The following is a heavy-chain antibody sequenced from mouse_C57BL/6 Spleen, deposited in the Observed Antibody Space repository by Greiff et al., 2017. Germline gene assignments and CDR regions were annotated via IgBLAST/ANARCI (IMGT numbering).Heavy chain of an antibody. J-gene: IGHJ2*01. V-gene: IGHV1-26*01. D-gene: IGHD4-1*01. CDR3: ARWDGGYFDY. Sequence: EVQLQQSGPELVKPGASVKISCKASGYTFTDYYMNWVKQSHGKSLEWIGDINPNNGGTSYNQKFKGKATLTVDKSSSTAYMELRSLTSEDSAVYYCARWDGGYFDYWGQGTTLTVSS. CDR2: INPNNGGT. CDR1: GYTFTDYY.